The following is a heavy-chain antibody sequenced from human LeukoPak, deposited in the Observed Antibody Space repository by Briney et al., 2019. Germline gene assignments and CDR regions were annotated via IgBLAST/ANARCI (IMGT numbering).Heavy chain of an antibody. D-gene: IGHD2-2*01. J-gene: IGHJ4*02. CDR2: IRDKANSYAT. CDR3: TRWDCTTTGCYPFDY. Sequence: GGSLRLSCAASGFTFSGSAIHWVRQASGKGLEWVGRIRDKANSYATAYIASVKGRFTISRDDSKNTAYLQMSSLKTEDTAVYYCTRWDCTTTGCYPFDYWGQGTLVTVS. CDR1: GFTFSGSA. V-gene: IGHV3-73*01.